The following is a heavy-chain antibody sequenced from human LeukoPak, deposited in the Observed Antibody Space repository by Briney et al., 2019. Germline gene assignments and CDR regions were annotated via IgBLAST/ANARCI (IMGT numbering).Heavy chain of an antibody. CDR2: ISSSSSTI. V-gene: IGHV3-48*01. J-gene: IGHJ4*02. D-gene: IGHD1-26*01. CDR3: ARTRGRYGDY. Sequence: GSLRLSCAASGFTFSSYSMNWVRQAPGKGLEWVSYISSSSSTIYYADSVKGRFTISRDNSKNTLYLQMNSLRAEDTAVYYCARTRGRYGDYWGQGTLVTVSS. CDR1: GFTFSSYS.